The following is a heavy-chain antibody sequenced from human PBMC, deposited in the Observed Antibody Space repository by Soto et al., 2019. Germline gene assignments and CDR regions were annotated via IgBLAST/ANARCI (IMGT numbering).Heavy chain of an antibody. V-gene: IGHV3-33*03. CDR2: IWYDGSNK. Sequence: QVQLVESGGGVVQPGRSLRLSCAASGFIFNEYGMHWVRQAPGKGLEWVAVIWYDGSNKYYADSVKGRFTFSRDNSKNTMSLQMNSLRVGDTAVYYCARWGCSGSNCNLNQRSFDLWGQGTLVTVSS. CDR1: GFIFNEYG. J-gene: IGHJ4*02. D-gene: IGHD2-15*01. CDR3: ARWGCSGSNCNLNQRSFDL.